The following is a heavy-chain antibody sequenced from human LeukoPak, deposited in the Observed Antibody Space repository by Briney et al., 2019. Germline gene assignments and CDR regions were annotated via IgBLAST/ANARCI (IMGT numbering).Heavy chain of an antibody. D-gene: IGHD5-18*01. J-gene: IGHJ5*02. CDR3: ASSRLQGYSYGFAFTGYNWFDP. Sequence: GGSLRLPCAASGFTFSSYWMSWVGKAPGKGLEWLPNIKQDGSEKNYVDSVKGRFTIPRDNAKNSLYLQMNSLRAEDTAVYYCASSRLQGYSYGFAFTGYNWFDPWGQGTLVTVSS. CDR2: IKQDGSEK. V-gene: IGHV3-7*01. CDR1: GFTFSSYW.